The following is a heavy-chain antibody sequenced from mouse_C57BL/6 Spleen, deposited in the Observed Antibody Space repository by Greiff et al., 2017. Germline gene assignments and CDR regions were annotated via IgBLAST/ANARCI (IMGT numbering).Heavy chain of an antibody. CDR1: GYTFTSYW. CDR2: INPSNGGI. Sequence: QVQLQQPGTELVKPGASVKLSCKASGYTFTSYWMHWVKQRPGQGLEWIGNINPSNGGINYNEKFKSKATLTVDKSSSTAYMRLSSLTSADSAVYYCARWVYGSSYDYWGQGTTLTVSS. CDR3: ARWVYGSSYDY. D-gene: IGHD1-1*01. J-gene: IGHJ2*01. V-gene: IGHV1-53*01.